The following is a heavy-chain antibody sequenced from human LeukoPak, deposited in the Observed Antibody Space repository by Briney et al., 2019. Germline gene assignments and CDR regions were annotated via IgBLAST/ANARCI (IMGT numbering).Heavy chain of an antibody. CDR3: ARYGSYPEAFDY. Sequence: GGSLRLSCAASGFTFSSYNMNWVRQAPGKGLEWVSYIRSSGNTIYYADSVRGRFTISRDNAKNSVYLQMNSLRDEDTAVYYCARYGSYPEAFDYWGQGTLVTVSS. CDR2: IRSSGNTI. V-gene: IGHV3-48*02. CDR1: GFTFSSYN. J-gene: IGHJ4*02. D-gene: IGHD1-26*01.